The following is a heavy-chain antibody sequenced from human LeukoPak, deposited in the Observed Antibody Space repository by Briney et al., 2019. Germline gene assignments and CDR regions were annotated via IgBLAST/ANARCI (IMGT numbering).Heavy chain of an antibody. D-gene: IGHD3-16*01. Sequence: GASVKVSCKVSGHTLTGLAMHWVRQGTGKGLEWMGGSDPEDGETIYAQKFKGRVTMTEDTATDTAYMELRSLRSEDTAVYYCAYRPPGDESFDIWDQGTLVTVSS. J-gene: IGHJ3*02. CDR2: SDPEDGET. CDR1: GHTLTGLA. CDR3: AYRPPGDESFDI. V-gene: IGHV1-24*01.